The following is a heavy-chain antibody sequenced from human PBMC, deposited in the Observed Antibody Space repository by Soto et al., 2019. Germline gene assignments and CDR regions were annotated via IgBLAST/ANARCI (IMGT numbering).Heavy chain of an antibody. CDR3: ARDGTLYDSRAYYYLY. Sequence: QVQLVQSGAEVKKPGSSVKVSCKASGGTFSSNTITWVRQAPGQGLEWMGGITPMFGTPNYAQKFRGRVTITADEYTSTAYMELSSLRSEDTAMYFCARDGTLYDSRAYYYLYWGQGTLVTVSS. J-gene: IGHJ4*02. CDR2: ITPMFGTP. CDR1: GGTFSSNT. V-gene: IGHV1-69*01. D-gene: IGHD3-22*01.